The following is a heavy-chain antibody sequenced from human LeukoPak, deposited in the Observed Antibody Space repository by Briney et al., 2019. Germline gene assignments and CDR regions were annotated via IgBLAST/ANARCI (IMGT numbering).Heavy chain of an antibody. CDR1: GLTFADYT. CDR2: ISRNGVAT. Sequence: SGGSLRLSCAASGLTFADYTMHWVRQAPGKGLEWVSLISRNGVATKYADSVRGRFTISRDNSKNSLYLQMNSLRAEDTALYHCARDHDYDSGSYPLDYWGQGTLVTVSS. J-gene: IGHJ4*02. D-gene: IGHD3-10*01. CDR3: ARDHDYDSGSYPLDY. V-gene: IGHV3-43*01.